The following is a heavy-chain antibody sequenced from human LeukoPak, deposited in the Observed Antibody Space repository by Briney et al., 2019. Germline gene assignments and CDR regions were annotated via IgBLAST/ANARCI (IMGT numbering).Heavy chain of an antibody. J-gene: IGHJ4*02. D-gene: IGHD1-26*01. Sequence: SGGSLRLSCAASGFTFSSYAMHWVRQAPGKGLEWVAVISYDGSNKYYADSVKGRFTISGDNSKNTLYLQMNSLRAEDTAVYYCARGTYSGSPYGDYWGQGTLVTVSS. CDR3: ARGTYSGSPYGDY. V-gene: IGHV3-30*04. CDR1: GFTFSSYA. CDR2: ISYDGSNK.